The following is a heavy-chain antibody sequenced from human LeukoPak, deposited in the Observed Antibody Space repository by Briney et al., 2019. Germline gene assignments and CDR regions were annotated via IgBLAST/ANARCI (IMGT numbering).Heavy chain of an antibody. CDR2: IHYSGST. Sequence: SETLSLSCTVSGGSISSYYWNWIRQPPGKGLEWIGFIHYSGSTNYNPSLKSRVTISVDTSKNHFSLKLSSVTAADTAVYYCASNLGGNTGAFDIWGQGTMVTVSS. J-gene: IGHJ3*02. CDR1: GGSISSYY. D-gene: IGHD4-23*01. V-gene: IGHV4-59*08. CDR3: ASNLGGNTGAFDI.